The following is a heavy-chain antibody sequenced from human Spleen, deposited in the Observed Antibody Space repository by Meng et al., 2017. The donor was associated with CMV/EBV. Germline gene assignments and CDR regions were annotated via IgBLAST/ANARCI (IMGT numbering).Heavy chain of an antibody. J-gene: IGHJ4*02. V-gene: IGHV3-48*03. CDR2: ISSSGSTI. CDR1: GFTFSSYE. Sequence: GESLKISCAASGFTFSSYEMNLVRQAPGKGLEWVAYISSSGSTIHYADSVKGRFTISRDNAENSLYLQMNSLRAEDTAVYYCARVPWLHWGQGTLVTVSS. D-gene: IGHD3-22*01. CDR3: ARVPWLH.